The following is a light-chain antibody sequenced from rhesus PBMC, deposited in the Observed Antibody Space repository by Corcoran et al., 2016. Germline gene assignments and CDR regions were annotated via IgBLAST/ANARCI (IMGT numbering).Light chain of an antibody. CDR2: LVS. J-gene: IGKJ3*01. Sequence: DIVMTQTPLSLPVTPGEPASISCRPSQSLLVSDGYTHLHWYLQKPGQSPQLLIYLVSSRASVVPDRFSGSGSGTDFTLKIRRVEAEDVGVYYCMQTLQTPFTFGPGTKLDIK. CDR3: MQTLQTPFT. CDR1: QSLLVSDGYTH. V-gene: IGKV2-78*01.